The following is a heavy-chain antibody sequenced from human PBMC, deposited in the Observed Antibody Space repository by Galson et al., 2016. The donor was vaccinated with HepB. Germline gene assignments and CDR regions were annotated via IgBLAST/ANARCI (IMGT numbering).Heavy chain of an antibody. V-gene: IGHV3-11*01. J-gene: IGHJ4*02. Sequence: SLRLSCAASGFTFSDYYMSWIRQAPGRGLGWISYISNIAGTIYYADSVKGRFTISRDNAKTSLYLQMNSVRAEDTAVYYCARLKHYDSDGYYMYYVDSWGQGTLVTVSS. CDR1: GFTFSDYY. D-gene: IGHD3-22*01. CDR2: ISNIAGTI. CDR3: ARLKHYDSDGYYMYYVDS.